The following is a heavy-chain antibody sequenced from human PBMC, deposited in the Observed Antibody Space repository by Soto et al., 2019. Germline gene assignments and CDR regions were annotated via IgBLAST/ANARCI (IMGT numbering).Heavy chain of an antibody. CDR2: IYYSGST. CDR1: GGSISSYY. J-gene: IGHJ4*02. CDR3: AGGYSSSPLDY. V-gene: IGHV4-59*01. Sequence: QVQLQESGPGLVKPSETLSLTCTVSGGSISSYYWSWIRQPPGKGLEWIGYIYYSGSTNYNPSLKSRVTISVDTSKNQFSLKLSSVTAADTAVYYCAGGYSSSPLDYWGQGTLVTVSS. D-gene: IGHD6-6*01.